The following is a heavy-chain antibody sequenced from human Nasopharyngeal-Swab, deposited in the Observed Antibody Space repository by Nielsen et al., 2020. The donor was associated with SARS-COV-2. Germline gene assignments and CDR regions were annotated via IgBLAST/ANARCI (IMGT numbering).Heavy chain of an antibody. Sequence: TLSLTCAVSGGSISSSNWWSWVRQPPGKGLEWIGEIYHSGSTNYNPSLKSRVTISVDKSKNQFSLKLSSVTAADTAVYYCARDQGTTPTYYYYGMDVWGQGTTVTVSS. CDR3: ARDQGTTPTYYYYGMDV. V-gene: IGHV4-4*02. CDR1: GGSISSSNW. J-gene: IGHJ6*02. CDR2: IYHSGST. D-gene: IGHD1-7*01.